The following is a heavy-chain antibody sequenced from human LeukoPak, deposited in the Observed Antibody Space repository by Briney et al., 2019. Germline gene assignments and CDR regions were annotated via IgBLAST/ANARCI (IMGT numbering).Heavy chain of an antibody. Sequence: SETLSLTCAVYGGSFSGYYWSWIRQPPGKGLEWIGEINHSGSTNYNPSLKSRVTISVDTSKNQFSLKLSSVTAADTAVYYCARVGDGWFGELPPAYWGQGTLVTVSS. D-gene: IGHD3-10*01. CDR1: GGSFSGYY. CDR3: ARVGDGWFGELPPAY. V-gene: IGHV4-34*01. J-gene: IGHJ4*02. CDR2: INHSGST.